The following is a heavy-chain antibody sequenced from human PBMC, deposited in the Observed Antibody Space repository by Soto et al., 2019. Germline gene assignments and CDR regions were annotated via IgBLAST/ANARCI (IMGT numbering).Heavy chain of an antibody. CDR2: IYYSGTT. CDR1: GDSISSGDYY. D-gene: IGHD3-16*01. V-gene: IGHV4-30-4*01. J-gene: IGHJ6*02. CDR3: ARDWNYVRGYNMDV. Sequence: QVQLQESGPGLVKPSQTLSLTCTVSGDSISSGDYYWTWIRQPPGKGLEWIGYIYYSGTTYYNPPLKRRLTISVDTSNNQFSLKLTSVTAADTAVYYCARDWNYVRGYNMDVWGQGTTVTVSS.